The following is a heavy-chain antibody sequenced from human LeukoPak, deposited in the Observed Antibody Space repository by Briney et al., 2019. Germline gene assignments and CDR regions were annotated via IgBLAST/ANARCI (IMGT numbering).Heavy chain of an antibody. D-gene: IGHD5-24*01. Sequence: ASVKVSCKASGGTFSSYAISWVRQAPGQGLEWMGRISPNSGGTNYAQKFQGRVTMTRDASISTAYMELSRLRSDDTAVYYCARVNSPWGQGTMVTVSS. J-gene: IGHJ3*01. V-gene: IGHV1-2*06. CDR3: ARVNSP. CDR2: ISPNSGGT. CDR1: GGTFSSYA.